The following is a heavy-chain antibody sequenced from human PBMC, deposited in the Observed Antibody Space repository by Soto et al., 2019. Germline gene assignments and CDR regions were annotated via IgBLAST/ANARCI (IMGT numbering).Heavy chain of an antibody. V-gene: IGHV4-30-2*01. CDR1: GGSISSGGYS. CDR3: AAGGGLPRYY. CDR2: IYHSGST. D-gene: IGHD5-12*01. J-gene: IGHJ4*02. Sequence: TLSLTCAVSGGSISSGGYSWSWIRQPPGKGLEWIGYIYHSGSTYYNPSLKSRVTVSVDRSKNQFSLKLSSVTAADTAVYYCAAGGGLPRYYWGQGTLVTVSS.